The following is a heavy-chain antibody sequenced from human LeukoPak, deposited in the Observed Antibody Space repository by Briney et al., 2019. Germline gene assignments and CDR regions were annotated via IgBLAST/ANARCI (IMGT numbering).Heavy chain of an antibody. CDR2: IKTKGGNT. CDR1: GFTFSSSA. Sequence: PGGSLRLSCAASGFTFSSSAMSWVRQAPGKGLEWVSAIKTKGGNTYYADSVKGRFTISRDNAKNTLYLQMNSLRAEDTAVYYCQRTAAAAVYYFDYWGQGTLVTVSS. CDR3: QRTAAAAVYYFDY. V-gene: IGHV3-23*01. D-gene: IGHD6-13*01. J-gene: IGHJ4*02.